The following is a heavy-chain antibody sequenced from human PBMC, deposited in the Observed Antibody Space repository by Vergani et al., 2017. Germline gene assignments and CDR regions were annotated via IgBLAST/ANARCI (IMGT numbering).Heavy chain of an antibody. J-gene: IGHJ3*02. CDR1: GFTFVYYA. V-gene: IGHV3-49*05. CDR3: AKDTTVVTPRGGDAFDI. D-gene: IGHD4-23*01. CDR2: IRSKAYGQAT. Sequence: EVQLVESGGALKKPGRSLSISCKASGFTFVYYAMAWFGQAPGQGLKWVGGIRSKAYGQATIYAASVKGRFTISRDNAKNSLYLQMNSLRAEDTALYYCAKDTTVVTPRGGDAFDIWGQGTMVTVSS.